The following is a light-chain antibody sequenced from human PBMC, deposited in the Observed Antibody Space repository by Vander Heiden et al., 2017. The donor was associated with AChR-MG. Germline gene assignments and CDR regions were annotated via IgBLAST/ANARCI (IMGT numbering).Light chain of an antibody. Sequence: QSVLTQPPSVSGATGQRGTICCTWTTSKSGAGFDVHWYQQLPEPAPKPVIFGNSNRPAGVPDRFSGSKSGTSASRAITGPQAEDEADYYCQSDDSSLSGWVFGGGTKLTVL. CDR1: TSKSGAGFD. J-gene: IGLJ3*02. CDR2: GNS. CDR3: QSDDSSLSGWV. V-gene: IGLV1-40*01.